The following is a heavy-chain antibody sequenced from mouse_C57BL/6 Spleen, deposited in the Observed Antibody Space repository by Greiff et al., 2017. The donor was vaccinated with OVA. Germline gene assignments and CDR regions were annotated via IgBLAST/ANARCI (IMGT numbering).Heavy chain of an antibody. CDR3: ANYEDGSNYENDY. V-gene: IGHV1-20*01. CDR2: INPYNGDT. CDR1: GYSFTGYF. Sequence: VQLKESGPELVKPGDSVKISCKASGYSFTGYFMNWVMQSHGKSLEWIGRINPYNGDTFYNQKFKGKATLTVDKSSSTAHMELRSLTSEDSAVYYGANYEDGSNYENDYWGQGTTLTVSS. D-gene: IGHD1-1*01. J-gene: IGHJ2*01.